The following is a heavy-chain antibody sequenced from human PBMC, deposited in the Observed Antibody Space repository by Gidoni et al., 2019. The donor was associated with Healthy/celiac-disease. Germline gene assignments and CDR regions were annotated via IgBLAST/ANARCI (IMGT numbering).Heavy chain of an antibody. CDR2: ITYDGSNK. J-gene: IGHJ6*02. CDR3: AKAAPPSNYGMDF. D-gene: IGHD3-3*02. Sequence: QVQLVESGGGVVQPGRSLRLSCAASGFTFSSYGMHWVRQAPGKGLEWVAVITYDGSNKYYADSVKGRFTISRDNSKNTLYLQMNSLRAEDTAVYYCAKAAPPSNYGMDFWGQGTTVTVSS. V-gene: IGHV3-30*18. CDR1: GFTFSSYG.